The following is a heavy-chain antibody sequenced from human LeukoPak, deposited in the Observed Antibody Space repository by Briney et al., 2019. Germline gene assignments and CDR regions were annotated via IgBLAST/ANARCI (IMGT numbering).Heavy chain of an antibody. V-gene: IGHV3-7*01. D-gene: IGHD2-2*01. Sequence: GGSLRLSCAASGFTLSSYWMSWVRQAPGKGLEWVANIKQDGSEKYYVDSVKGRLSISRDNTKSSLYLQMNSLRAEDTAVYFCAREGVLAAADYWGQGTLVAVSS. CDR2: IKQDGSEK. CDR3: AREGVLAAADY. CDR1: GFTLSSYW. J-gene: IGHJ4*02.